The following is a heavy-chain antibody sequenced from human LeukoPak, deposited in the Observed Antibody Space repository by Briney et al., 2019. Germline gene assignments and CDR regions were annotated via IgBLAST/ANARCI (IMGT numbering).Heavy chain of an antibody. Sequence: PGGSLRLSCAASGFTFSSYEMNWVRQAPGKGLEWVSYISSSGSTIYYADSVKGRFTISRGNAKNSLYLQMNSLRAEDTAVYYCARAFYDYVWGSYRSFDYWGQGTLVTVSS. V-gene: IGHV3-48*03. J-gene: IGHJ4*02. CDR1: GFTFSSYE. CDR3: ARAFYDYVWGSYRSFDY. D-gene: IGHD3-16*02. CDR2: ISSSGSTI.